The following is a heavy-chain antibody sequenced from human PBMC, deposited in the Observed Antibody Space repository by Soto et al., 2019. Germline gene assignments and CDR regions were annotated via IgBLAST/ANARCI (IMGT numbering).Heavy chain of an antibody. CDR3: ARHGYGRDWYFDY. J-gene: IGHJ4*02. CDR2: IYYSGST. V-gene: IGHV4-39*01. CDR1: GGSISSSSYY. D-gene: IGHD3-10*02. Sequence: SETLSITCTVSGGSISSSSYYWGWIRQPPGKGLEWIGSIYYSGSTYYNPSLKSRVTISVDTSKNQFSLKLSSVTAADTAVYYCARHGYGRDWYFDYWGQGTLVTVSS.